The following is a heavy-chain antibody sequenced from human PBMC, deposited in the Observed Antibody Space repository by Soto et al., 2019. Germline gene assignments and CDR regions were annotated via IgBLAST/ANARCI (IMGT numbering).Heavy chain of an antibody. V-gene: IGHV3-9*01. CDR3: VRDTSSGWHLKDH. Sequence: EVDLVESGGGLAQPGRSLRLSCVASGFTFDDHGMHWVRQIPGRGLEWVSGSSWNSGSIGYAESVKGRFTIFRDNANNSLYLEMNSLRQEDTALYYCVRDTSSGWHLKDHWGEGVQVSVSS. CDR2: SSWNSGSI. J-gene: IGHJ4*02. CDR1: GFTFDDHG. D-gene: IGHD3-9*01.